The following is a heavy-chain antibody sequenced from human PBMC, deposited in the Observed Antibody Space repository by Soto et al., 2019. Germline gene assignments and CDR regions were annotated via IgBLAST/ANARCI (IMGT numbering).Heavy chain of an antibody. J-gene: IGHJ5*02. CDR1: GFTFSSYA. CDR2: ISGSGGST. Sequence: EMQLLESGGGLVQPGGSLRLSCAASGFTFSSYAMSWVRQAPGKGLEWVSTISGSGGSTYYADSVKGRFTISRDHSKNTLYLQMNSLRPEDTAVYYCAKAIYGDYPNWFDPWGQGTLVTVSS. D-gene: IGHD4-17*01. V-gene: IGHV3-23*01. CDR3: AKAIYGDYPNWFDP.